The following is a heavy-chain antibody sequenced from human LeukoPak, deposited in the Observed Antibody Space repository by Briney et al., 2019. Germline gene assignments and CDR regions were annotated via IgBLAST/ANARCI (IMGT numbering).Heavy chain of an antibody. CDR3: APDLRGAAWSLDY. Sequence: GGSLTLSCAASGFTFRNYGMSWVRQAPGKGLEWVSVVSDSGSSAYYTDSVKGRFTITRDNSKNTLYLQMNSLRVEDTAVYYCAPDLRGAAWSLDYWGQRTLGSASS. D-gene: IGHD2-15*01. J-gene: IGHJ4*02. CDR2: VSDSGSSA. V-gene: IGHV3-23*01. CDR1: GFTFRNYG.